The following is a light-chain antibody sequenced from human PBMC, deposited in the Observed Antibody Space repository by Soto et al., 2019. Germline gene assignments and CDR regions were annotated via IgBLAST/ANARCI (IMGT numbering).Light chain of an antibody. J-gene: IGLJ2*01. CDR3: QSYDNIVI. CDR2: EGN. CDR1: GGSIASNY. Sequence: NFMLTQPHSVSESPGKAVTISCTRSGGSIASNYVQWFQQRPGSAPATVIYEGNQRPSGVPDRFSGSIDSSSNSASLTISGLKTEDEADYYCQSYDNIVIFGGGTQLTVL. V-gene: IGLV6-57*04.